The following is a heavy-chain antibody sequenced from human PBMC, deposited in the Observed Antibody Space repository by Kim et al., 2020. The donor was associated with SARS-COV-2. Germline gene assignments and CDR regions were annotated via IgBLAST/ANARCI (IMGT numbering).Heavy chain of an antibody. J-gene: IGHJ4*02. CDR3: AKADSGYGRGTFDS. D-gene: IGHD5-12*01. V-gene: IGHV3-23*01. Sequence: ADSGKGRVTIARDNCKNTLYLQVNSLRAEDTAVYYWAKADSGYGRGTFDSWGQGTLVTVSS.